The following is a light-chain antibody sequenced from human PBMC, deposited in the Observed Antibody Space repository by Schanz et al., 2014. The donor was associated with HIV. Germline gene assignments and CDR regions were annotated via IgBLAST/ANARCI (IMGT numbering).Light chain of an antibody. CDR3: CSFTSSNTLV. CDR1: TSDVGSYNL. V-gene: IGLV2-14*02. CDR2: DVN. J-gene: IGLJ2*01. Sequence: QSALTQPASVSGSPGQSITISCTGTTSDVGSYNLVSWYQQHPGKAPKLMIYDVNNRPSGVSDRFSASKSGNTASLTISGLQAADEADYYCCSFTSSNTLVFGGGTKLTVL.